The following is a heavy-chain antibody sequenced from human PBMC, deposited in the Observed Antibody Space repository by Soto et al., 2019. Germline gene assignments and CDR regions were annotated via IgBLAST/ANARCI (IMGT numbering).Heavy chain of an antibody. Sequence: VGSLRLSCAASGLTFSSHAMSWVRQAPGKGLERVATITGSGDRTSYADSVRGRFTISRDNSKNTVDLQLDSLRVEDTAVYYCVKETSIDRGYMDVWGQGTTVTVSS. CDR2: ITGSGDRT. V-gene: IGHV3-23*01. D-gene: IGHD2-2*01. J-gene: IGHJ6*03. CDR3: VKETSIDRGYMDV. CDR1: GLTFSSHA.